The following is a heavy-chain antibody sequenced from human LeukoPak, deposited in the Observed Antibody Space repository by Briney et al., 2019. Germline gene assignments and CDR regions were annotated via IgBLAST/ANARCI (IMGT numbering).Heavy chain of an antibody. J-gene: IGHJ5*02. V-gene: IGHV3-23*01. CDR2: ISESGGST. D-gene: IGHD1-26*01. CDR3: AKGLSGSYYVHWFDP. Sequence: GGSLRLSCAASGFTFSTYAMSWVRQAPGKGLEWASGISESGGSTYYADSVKGRFTISRDNSKNTLYLQMNTLRAEDTAVYYCAKGLSGSYYVHWFDPWGQGTLVTVSS. CDR1: GFTFSTYA.